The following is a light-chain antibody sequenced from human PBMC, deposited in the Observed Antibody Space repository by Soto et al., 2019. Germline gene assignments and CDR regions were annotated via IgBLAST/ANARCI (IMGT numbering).Light chain of an antibody. CDR3: GTWDSSLSYVV. Sequence: QAVLAQPPPMSAAPGQKVTISCSGSSSHIGNNYVSWYQQLPGTAPKLLIYDNNKRPSGIPDRFSGSKSGTSATLGITGLQAGDEADYYCGTWDSSLSYVVFGGGTKVTVL. J-gene: IGLJ2*01. CDR2: DNN. V-gene: IGLV1-51*01. CDR1: SSHIGNNY.